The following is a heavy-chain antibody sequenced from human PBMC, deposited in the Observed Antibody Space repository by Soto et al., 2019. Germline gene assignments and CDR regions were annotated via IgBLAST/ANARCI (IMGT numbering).Heavy chain of an antibody. CDR3: ARHDTMVRGPRYYGMDV. CDR2: IYYSGST. D-gene: IGHD3-10*01. CDR1: GGSISSSSYY. V-gene: IGHV4-39*01. Sequence: SETLSLTCTVSGGSISSSSYYWGGIRQPPGKGLEWIGSIYYSGSTYYNPSLKSRVTISVDTSKNQFSLKLSSVTAADTAVYYCARHDTMVRGPRYYGMDVWGQGTTVTVSS. J-gene: IGHJ6*02.